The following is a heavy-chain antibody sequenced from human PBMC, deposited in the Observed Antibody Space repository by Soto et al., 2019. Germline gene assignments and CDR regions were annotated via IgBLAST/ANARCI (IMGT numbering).Heavy chain of an antibody. CDR3: ARVGYDFWSGYFQSYYYYYMDV. D-gene: IGHD3-3*01. J-gene: IGHJ6*03. Sequence: PSETPSLTCTVSGGSISSGGYYWSWIHQHPGKGLEWIGYIYYSGSTYYNPFLKSRVTISVDTSKNQFSLKLSSVTAADTAVYYCARVGYDFWSGYFQSYYYYYMDVWGKGTTVTVSS. V-gene: IGHV4-31*03. CDR2: IYYSGST. CDR1: GGSISSGGYY.